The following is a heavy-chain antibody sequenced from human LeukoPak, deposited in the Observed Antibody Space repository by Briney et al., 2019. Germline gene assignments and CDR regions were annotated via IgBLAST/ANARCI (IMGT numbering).Heavy chain of an antibody. Sequence: GSLRLSCAASGFTFSDYYMSWIRQAPGKGLEWVSYISSSGSTIYYADSVKGLFTISRDNAKNSLYLQMNSLRAEETAVYYCARRIRSSWYNYAFDIWGQGTMVTVSS. CDR2: ISSSGSTI. V-gene: IGHV3-11*04. CDR1: GFTFSDYY. CDR3: ARRIRSSWYNYAFDI. J-gene: IGHJ3*02. D-gene: IGHD6-13*01.